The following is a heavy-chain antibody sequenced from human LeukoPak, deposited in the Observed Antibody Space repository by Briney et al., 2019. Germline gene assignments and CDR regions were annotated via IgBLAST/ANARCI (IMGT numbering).Heavy chain of an antibody. J-gene: IGHJ4*02. CDR2: ISWNSGNT. V-gene: IGHV3-9*01. Sequence: PGGSLRLSCAASRFTFDGYAMHWVRQAPGKGLEWVSSISWNSGNTDYAASVKGRFTLSRDNAKKSLHLQMNSLRAEDTALYYCAKSGTYSSSSGYIDSWGQGTLVTVSS. D-gene: IGHD6-6*01. CDR3: AKSGTYSSSSGYIDS. CDR1: RFTFDGYA.